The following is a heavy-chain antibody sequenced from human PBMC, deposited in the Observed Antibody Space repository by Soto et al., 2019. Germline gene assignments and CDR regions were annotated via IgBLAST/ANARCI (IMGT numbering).Heavy chain of an antibody. Sequence: PGGSLRLSCAASGCSISNYAMTWVRQAPGKGLEWVSGIRGSGGSTYYADSVKGRFIISRDNSKTTLYLQMNSLRAEDTAVYYCARDSGWYDYWGQGTLVTVSS. CDR3: ARDSGWYDY. CDR1: GCSISNYA. D-gene: IGHD6-19*01. V-gene: IGHV3-23*01. CDR2: IRGSGGST. J-gene: IGHJ4*02.